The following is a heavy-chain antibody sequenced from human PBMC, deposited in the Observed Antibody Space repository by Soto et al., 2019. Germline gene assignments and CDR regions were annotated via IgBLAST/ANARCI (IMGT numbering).Heavy chain of an antibody. Sequence: ASVKVSCKASGYTFAGYYMHWVRQAPGQGLEWMGWINPNSGGTNYAQKFQGWVTMTRDTSISTAYMELSRLRSDDTAVYYCARDRILAVAGRYYFDYWGQGTLVTVSS. CDR1: GYTFAGYY. D-gene: IGHD6-19*01. CDR2: INPNSGGT. J-gene: IGHJ4*02. CDR3: ARDRILAVAGRYYFDY. V-gene: IGHV1-2*04.